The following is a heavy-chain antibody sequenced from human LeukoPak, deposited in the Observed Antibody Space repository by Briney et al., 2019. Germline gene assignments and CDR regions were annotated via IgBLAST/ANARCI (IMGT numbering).Heavy chain of an antibody. CDR3: ATHYDILTGYSRDAFDI. CDR2: IYSGGST. D-gene: IGHD3-9*01. Sequence: PGGFLRLSCAASGFTVSSNYMSWVRQAPGKGLEWVSVIYSGGSTYYADSVKGRFTISRDNSKNTLYLQMNSLRAEDTAVYYCATHYDILTGYSRDAFDIWGQGTMVTVSS. CDR1: GFTVSSNY. V-gene: IGHV3-53*01. J-gene: IGHJ3*02.